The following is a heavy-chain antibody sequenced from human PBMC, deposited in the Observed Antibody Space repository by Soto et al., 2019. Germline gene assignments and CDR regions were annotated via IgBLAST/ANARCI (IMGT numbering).Heavy chain of an antibody. D-gene: IGHD2-8*01. Sequence: SETLSLTCAVYGGSFSGYYWSWIRQPPGKGLEWIGEINHSGSTNYNPSLKSRVTISVDTSKNQFSLKLSSVTAADTAVYYCAREYCTNGVCYTFWFDPWGQGXLVTVYS. J-gene: IGHJ5*02. CDR3: AREYCTNGVCYTFWFDP. CDR2: INHSGST. CDR1: GGSFSGYY. V-gene: IGHV4-34*01.